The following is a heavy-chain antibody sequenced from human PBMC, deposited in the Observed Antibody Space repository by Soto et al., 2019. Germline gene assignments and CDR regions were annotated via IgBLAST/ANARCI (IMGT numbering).Heavy chain of an antibody. Sequence: PPETLSLTCTVSGDSVTSGSYFWTWFRQPPGKGLEWIGYVIPGGTTSYNPSLKSRVTFSVNTSENQFTLQLNPMTAADTVVYYCASQRVFPPQYFFDYWGQGTLVTVSS. CDR3: ASQRVFPPQYFFDY. CDR2: VIPGGTT. D-gene: IGHD2-21*01. CDR1: GDSVTSGSYF. V-gene: IGHV4-61*01. J-gene: IGHJ4*02.